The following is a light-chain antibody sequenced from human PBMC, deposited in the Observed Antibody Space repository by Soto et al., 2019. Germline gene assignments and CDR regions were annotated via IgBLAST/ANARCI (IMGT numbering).Light chain of an antibody. Sequence: DIQMTQSPSTLSASVGDRVTITCRASQNVNKWLAWFQQKPGKVPKLLIFDASTLQTGVPLRLGGSGSGTEFTLIISGLQPEDSATYYCQQYTNTNNPWMFGQGTKVDIK. CDR3: QQYTNTNNPWM. CDR2: DAS. CDR1: QNVNKW. V-gene: IGKV1-5*01. J-gene: IGKJ1*01.